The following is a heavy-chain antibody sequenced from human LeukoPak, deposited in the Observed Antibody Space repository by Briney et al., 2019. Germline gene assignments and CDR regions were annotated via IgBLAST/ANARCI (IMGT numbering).Heavy chain of an antibody. Sequence: PGGSLRLSCAASGFTFSSYGMHWVRQAPGKGLEWVAVIWYDGSNKYYADSVKGRFTISRDNSKNTLYLQMNSLRAEDTAVYYCAREEQLVDRAFDYWGQGTLVTVSS. CDR2: IWYDGSNK. CDR3: AREEQLVDRAFDY. CDR1: GFTFSSYG. J-gene: IGHJ4*02. V-gene: IGHV3-33*01. D-gene: IGHD6-6*01.